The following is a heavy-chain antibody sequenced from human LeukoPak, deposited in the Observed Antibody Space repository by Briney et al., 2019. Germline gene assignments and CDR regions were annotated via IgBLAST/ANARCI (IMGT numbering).Heavy chain of an antibody. J-gene: IGHJ4*02. Sequence: ASVKVSCKASGYTFTNFGISWVRQAPGQGLEWMGWISAYNGNTNYAQRLQGRVTMTTDTSTSTAYMELRSLRSDDTAVYYCARDRDYGDYNAQDLFVYWGQGTLVTVSS. V-gene: IGHV1-18*01. CDR2: ISAYNGNT. CDR3: ARDRDYGDYNAQDLFVY. D-gene: IGHD4-17*01. CDR1: GYTFTNFG.